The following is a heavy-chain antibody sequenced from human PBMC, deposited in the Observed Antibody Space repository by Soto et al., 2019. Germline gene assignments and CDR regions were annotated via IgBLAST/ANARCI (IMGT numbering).Heavy chain of an antibody. CDR2: ISGSGGST. J-gene: IGHJ4*02. Sequence: GGSLRLSCAASGFTFSSYAMSWVRQAPGKGLEWVSAISGSGGSTYYADSVKGRFTISRDNSKNTLYLQMNSLRAEDMAVYYCAKRELYGGNTPFDYWGQGTLVTVSS. CDR1: GFTFSSYA. V-gene: IGHV3-23*01. D-gene: IGHD2-15*01. CDR3: AKRELYGGNTPFDY.